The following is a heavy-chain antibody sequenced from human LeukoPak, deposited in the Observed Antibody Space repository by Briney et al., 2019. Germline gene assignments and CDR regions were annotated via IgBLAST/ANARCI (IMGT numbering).Heavy chain of an antibody. CDR1: GFTFSSYS. D-gene: IGHD6-19*01. CDR3: ARDQGLLVVAGRFGY. Sequence: GGSLRLSCAASGFTFSSYSMNWVRQAPAKGLEWVSSISSSNSYIYNADSVKGRFTISRDNAKNSLYLQMNSLRAEDTAVYYCARDQGLLVVAGRFGYWGQGTLVTVSS. J-gene: IGHJ4*02. V-gene: IGHV3-21*01. CDR2: ISSSNSYI.